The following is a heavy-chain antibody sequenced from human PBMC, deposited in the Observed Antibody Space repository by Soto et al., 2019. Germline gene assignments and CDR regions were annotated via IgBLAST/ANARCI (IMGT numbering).Heavy chain of an antibody. J-gene: IGHJ4*02. V-gene: IGHV1-46*01. CDR2: INPSGGST. CDR3: ARETGIAAELDY. CDR1: GYTLTSYY. D-gene: IGHD6-13*01. Sequence: GDSVKIYCRASGYTLTSYYMDWARQAPGQGLEWMGIINPSGGSTSYAQKFQGRVTMTRDTSTSTVYMELSSLRSEDTAVYYCARETGIAAELDYWGQGTLVTVSS.